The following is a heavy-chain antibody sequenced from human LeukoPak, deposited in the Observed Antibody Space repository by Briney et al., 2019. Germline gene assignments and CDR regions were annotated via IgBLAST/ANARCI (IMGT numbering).Heavy chain of an antibody. CDR3: VRDGWFDY. D-gene: IGHD6-19*01. CDR2: INSGGSST. J-gene: IGHJ4*02. V-gene: IGHV3-74*01. CDR1: RFTFSTYW. Sequence: PGGSLRLSCAASRFTFSTYWMHWVRQPPGKGLVWVSTINSGGSSTNYADSVKGRFTISRDNAKNTLYLQMNSLRVEDTAVYYCVRDGWFDYWGQGTLVTVSS.